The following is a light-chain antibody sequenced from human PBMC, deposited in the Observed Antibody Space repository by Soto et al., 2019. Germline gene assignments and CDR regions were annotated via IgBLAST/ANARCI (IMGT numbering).Light chain of an antibody. CDR2: DAS. CDR1: QGVGRA. Sequence: AIQLTQSPSSLSASVGDRVIITCRASQGVGRALAWYQQKPGKSPKLLIYDASILETGAPARFSGSGSGTDFTLTISTLQPEDFATYYCQQFSGDPSFGQGTRLDIK. J-gene: IGKJ5*01. V-gene: IGKV1-13*02. CDR3: QQFSGDPS.